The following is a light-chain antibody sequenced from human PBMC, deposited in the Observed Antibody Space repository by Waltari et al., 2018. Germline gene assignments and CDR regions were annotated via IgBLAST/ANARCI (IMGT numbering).Light chain of an antibody. Sequence: SCRASQCVSRFLAWYQQKPGQAPRLLIYAASSRATGIPDRFSGSGSGTDFSLTISRLEPEDFAMYYCQHYVSLPATFGQGTKVEIK. CDR2: AAS. V-gene: IGKV3-20*01. CDR1: QCVSRF. CDR3: QHYVSLPAT. J-gene: IGKJ1*01.